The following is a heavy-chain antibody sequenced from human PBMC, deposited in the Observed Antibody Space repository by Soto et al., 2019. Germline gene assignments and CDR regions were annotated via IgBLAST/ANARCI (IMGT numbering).Heavy chain of an antibody. Sequence: VQLLESGGGLVQPGRSLRLSCAASGFTFSNYAMSWVRQAPGQGLDWVSAISGSGGTTYYAASVKGRFTISRDNSKNTLFLQMNSLRAEDAAVYYCAKFFVETGSNSGWPWSFHYWGQGTLVTVSS. CDR1: GFTFSNYA. V-gene: IGHV3-23*01. CDR3: AKFFVETGSNSGWPWSFHY. J-gene: IGHJ4*02. CDR2: ISGSGGTT. D-gene: IGHD6-25*01.